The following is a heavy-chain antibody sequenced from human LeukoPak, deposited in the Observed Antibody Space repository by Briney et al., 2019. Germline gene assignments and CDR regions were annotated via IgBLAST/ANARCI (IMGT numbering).Heavy chain of an antibody. D-gene: IGHD6-13*01. CDR3: ASHHLYSSSSSLDY. J-gene: IGHJ4*02. CDR2: ISSSSSYI. Sequence: PGGSLRLSCAASGFTFSSYSMNWVRKAPGKGLEWVSSISSSSSYIYYADSVKGRFTISRDNAKNSLYLQMNSLRAEDTAVYYCASHHLYSSSSSLDYWGQGTLVTVSS. V-gene: IGHV3-21*01. CDR1: GFTFSSYS.